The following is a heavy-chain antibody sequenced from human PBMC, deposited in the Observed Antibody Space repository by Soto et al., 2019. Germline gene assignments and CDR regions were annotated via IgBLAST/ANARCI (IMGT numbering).Heavy chain of an antibody. D-gene: IGHD3-10*01. CDR3: ARGAALLWFGESPNWFDP. CDR2: IYYSGST. J-gene: IGHJ5*02. CDR1: GGSISSYY. Sequence: SETLSLTCTVSGGSISSYYWSWIRQPPGKGLEWIGYIYYSGSTNYNPSLKSRVTISVDTSKNQFSLKLSSVTAADTAVYYCARGAALLWFGESPNWFDPWGEGTLVTVTS. V-gene: IGHV4-59*01.